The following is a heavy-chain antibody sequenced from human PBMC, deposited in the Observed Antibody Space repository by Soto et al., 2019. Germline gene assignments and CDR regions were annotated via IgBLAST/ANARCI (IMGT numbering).Heavy chain of an antibody. Sequence: SETLSLTCTVSGGSISTYCWSWIRQPAGKGLEWIGRIYASGSTNYNPSLKSRVTMSVATSKNQFSLKLSSVTAADTAVYYCARGGMVIIPTATAFDYWGQGTLVTVSS. J-gene: IGHJ4*02. CDR3: ARGGMVIIPTATAFDY. D-gene: IGHD6-25*01. CDR2: IYASGST. V-gene: IGHV4-4*07. CDR1: GGSISTYC.